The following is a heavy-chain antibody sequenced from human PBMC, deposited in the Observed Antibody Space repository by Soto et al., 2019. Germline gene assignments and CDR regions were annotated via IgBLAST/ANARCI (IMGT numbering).Heavy chain of an antibody. V-gene: IGHV4-59*01. D-gene: IGHD6-19*01. J-gene: IGHJ4*02. CDR3: ARAGRRYSSGWYEDY. CDR2: IYYSGST. CDR1: GGSISSYY. Sequence: TSETLSLTCTVSGGSISSYYWSWIRQPPGKGLEWIGYIYYSGSTNYNPSLKSRVTISVDTSKNQFSLKLSSVTAADTAVYYCARAGRRYSSGWYEDYWGQGTLVTVS.